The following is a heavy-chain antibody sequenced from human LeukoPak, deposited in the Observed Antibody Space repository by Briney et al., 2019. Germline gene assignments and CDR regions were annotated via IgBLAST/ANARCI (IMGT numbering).Heavy chain of an antibody. CDR1: GYTFTSYG. J-gene: IGHJ3*02. Sequence: ASVKVSCKASGYTFTSYGISWVRQAPGQGLEWMGWISAYNGNTNYAQKLQGRVTMTTDTSTSTAYMELRSLRSDDTAVYYCASSKGRDGYNWRPEAFDIWGQGTMVTVSS. CDR2: ISAYNGNT. V-gene: IGHV1-18*01. CDR3: ASSKGRDGYNWRPEAFDI. D-gene: IGHD5-24*01.